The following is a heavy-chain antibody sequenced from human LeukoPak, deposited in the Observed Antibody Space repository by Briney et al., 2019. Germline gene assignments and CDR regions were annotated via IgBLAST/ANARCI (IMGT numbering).Heavy chain of an antibody. V-gene: IGHV1-2*02. Sequence: ASVKVSCKASGYIFSDYYMHWVRQAPGQGLEWMGWINPNGGGTNYAQKFQGRVTMTRDRSISTDHMDLSRLTYDDTAVYYCARDKGPRWEDYWGQGTLVTVSS. J-gene: IGHJ4*02. CDR3: ARDKGPRWEDY. CDR1: GYIFSDYY. CDR2: INPNGGGT. D-gene: IGHD1-26*01.